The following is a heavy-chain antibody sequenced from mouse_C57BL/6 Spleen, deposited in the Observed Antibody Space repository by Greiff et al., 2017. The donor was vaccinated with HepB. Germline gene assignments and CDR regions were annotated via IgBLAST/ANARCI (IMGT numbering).Heavy chain of an antibody. V-gene: IGHV3-6*01. CDR3: ARFRTGYAMDY. D-gene: IGHD4-1*01. Sequence: VQLQQSGPGLVKPSQSLSLTCSVTGYSITSGYYWNWIRQFPGNKLEWMGYISYDGSNNYNPSLKNRISITRDTSKNQFFLKLNSVTTEDTATYYCARFRTGYAMDYWGQGTSVTVSS. CDR2: ISYDGSN. J-gene: IGHJ4*01. CDR1: GYSITSGYY.